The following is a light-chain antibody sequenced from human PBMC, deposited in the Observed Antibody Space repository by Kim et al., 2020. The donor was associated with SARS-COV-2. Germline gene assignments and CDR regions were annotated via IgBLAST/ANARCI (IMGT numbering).Light chain of an antibody. CDR2: DNH. Sequence: QSVLTQPPSVSAAPGQKVTISCSGHTSNIENNFVSWYQQLPGTAPKLIIYDNHKRPSGIPDRFSGSKSGASATLGITGVQTGDEADYYCAIWNSGLSERVFGGGTQLTVL. V-gene: IGLV1-51*01. CDR1: TSNIENNF. CDR3: AIWNSGLSERV. J-gene: IGLJ3*02.